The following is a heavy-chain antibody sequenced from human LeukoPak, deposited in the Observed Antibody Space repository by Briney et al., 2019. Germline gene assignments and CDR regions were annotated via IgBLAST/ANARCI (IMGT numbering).Heavy chain of an antibody. CDR1: GFTFSTYA. Sequence: PVGSLRLSGAGSGFTFSTYAMTWVRQAPGKGLDGVSLISVPGGSTYYADSVKGRFTISRDNSKNTLYLEMNSLRAEDTAVYYCAKEDCSGGGCYYSYFDSWGQGVLVTVSS. J-gene: IGHJ4*02. V-gene: IGHV3-23*01. D-gene: IGHD2-15*01. CDR2: ISVPGGST. CDR3: AKEDCSGGGCYYSYFDS.